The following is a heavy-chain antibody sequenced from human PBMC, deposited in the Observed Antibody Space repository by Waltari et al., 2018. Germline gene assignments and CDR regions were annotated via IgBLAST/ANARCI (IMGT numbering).Heavy chain of an antibody. Sequence: QVQLVQSGAEVKKPGSSVTVSCKASGGTFSSYAISWVRQAPGQGLEWMGGIIPIFGTANYAQKFQGRVTITADESTSTAYMELSSLRSEDTAVYYCARGELTVPAAISDDDYYYGMDVWGQGTTVTVSS. CDR3: ARGELTVPAAISDDDYYYGMDV. V-gene: IGHV1-69*01. J-gene: IGHJ6*02. CDR1: GGTFSSYA. D-gene: IGHD2-2*01. CDR2: IIPIFGTA.